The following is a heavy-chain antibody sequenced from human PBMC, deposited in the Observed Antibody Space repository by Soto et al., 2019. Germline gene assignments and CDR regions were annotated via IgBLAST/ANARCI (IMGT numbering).Heavy chain of an antibody. D-gene: IGHD3-10*01. J-gene: IGHJ4*02. V-gene: IGHV3-30*04. CDR1: GFTFSSYA. CDR2: ISYDGSNK. CDR3: ARDPDYYGSGSDY. Sequence: GGSLRLSCAASGFTFSSYAMHWVRQAPGKGLEWVAVISYDGSNKYYADSVKGRFTISRDNSKNTLYLQMNSQRAEDTAVYYCARDPDYYGSGSDYWGQGTLVTVSS.